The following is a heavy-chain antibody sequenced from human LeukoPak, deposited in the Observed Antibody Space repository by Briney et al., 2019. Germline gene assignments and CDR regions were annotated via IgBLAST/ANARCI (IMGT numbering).Heavy chain of an antibody. CDR3: AREAEVAGTFDY. V-gene: IGHV3-48*03. J-gene: IGHJ4*02. CDR2: ISSSGSTI. Sequence: TGGSLRLSRAASGFTFSSYEMNWVRQAPGKGLEWGSYISSSGSTIYYADSVKGRFTISRDNAKNSLYLQMNSLRAEDTAVYYCAREAEVAGTFDYWGQGTLVTVSS. D-gene: IGHD6-19*01. CDR1: GFTFSSYE.